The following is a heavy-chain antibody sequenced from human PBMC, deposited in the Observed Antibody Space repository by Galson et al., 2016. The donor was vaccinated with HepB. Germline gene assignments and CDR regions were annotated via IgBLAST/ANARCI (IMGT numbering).Heavy chain of an antibody. CDR3: AREDYYDSSGLTNWFDP. J-gene: IGHJ5*02. D-gene: IGHD3-22*01. CDR1: GGNFSNYA. CDR2: VIPIFGSA. Sequence: SVKVSCKASGGNFSNYAFSWLRQAPGQGLEWMGGVIPIFGSANYPQKFQGRVTITADGSTSTAYMELSSLRSEDTAVYYCAREDYYDSSGLTNWFDPWGQGTLVTVSS. V-gene: IGHV1-69*13.